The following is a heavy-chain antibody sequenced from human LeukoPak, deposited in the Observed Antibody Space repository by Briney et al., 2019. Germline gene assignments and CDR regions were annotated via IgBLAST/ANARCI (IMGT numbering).Heavy chain of an antibody. D-gene: IGHD2-2*01. CDR2: IIPIFGTA. J-gene: IGHJ6*02. V-gene: IGHV1-69*01. CDR3: ARKDIVVVPAAIDSYYYYGMDV. CDR1: GGTFSSYA. Sequence: SVKVSCKASGGTFSSYAISWVRQAPGQGLEWMGGIIPIFGTANYAQKFQGRVTITADESTSTAYMELSSLRSEDTAVYYRARKDIVVVPAAIDSYYYYGMDVWGQGTTVTVSS.